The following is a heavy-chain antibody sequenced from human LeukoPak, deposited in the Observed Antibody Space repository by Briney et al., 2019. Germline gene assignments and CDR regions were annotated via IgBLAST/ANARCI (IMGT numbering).Heavy chain of an antibody. J-gene: IGHJ4*02. D-gene: IGHD3-22*01. CDR3: AGSLKFITMTPHY. CDR1: GGTFSSYA. CDR2: IIPIFGTA. V-gene: IGHV1-69*13. Sequence: GASVKVSCKASGGTFSSYAISWVRQAPGQGLEWMGGIIPIFGTANYAQKFQGRVTITADESTSTAYMELSSLRSEDTAVFYCAGSLKFITMTPHYWGQGTLVTVSS.